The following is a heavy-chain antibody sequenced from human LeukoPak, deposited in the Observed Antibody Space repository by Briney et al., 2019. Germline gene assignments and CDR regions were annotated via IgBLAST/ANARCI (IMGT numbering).Heavy chain of an antibody. D-gene: IGHD3-3*01. V-gene: IGHV4-61*02. J-gene: IGHJ5*02. CDR1: GGSISSGSYY. CDR3: ARDHRPTDTIFGVTNWFDP. Sequence: SQTLSLTCTVSGGSISSGSYYWSWIRQPAGKGLEWIGRIYTSGSTNYNPSLKSRVTISVDTSKNQFSLKLSSVTAADTAVYYCARDHRPTDTIFGVTNWFDPWGQGTLVTVSS. CDR2: IYTSGST.